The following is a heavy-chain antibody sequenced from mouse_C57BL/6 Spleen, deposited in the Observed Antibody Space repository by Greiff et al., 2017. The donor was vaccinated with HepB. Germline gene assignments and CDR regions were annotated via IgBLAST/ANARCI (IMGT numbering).Heavy chain of an antibody. CDR1: GYSFTSYY. CDR2: IYPGSGNT. V-gene: IGHV1-66*01. D-gene: IGHD4-1*01. J-gene: IGHJ3*01. CDR3: AISWDPWFAY. Sequence: QVQLKESGPELVKPGASVKISCKASGYSFTSYYIHWVKQRPGQGLEWIGWIYPGSGNTKYNEKFKGKATLTADTSSSTAYMQLSSLTSEDSAVYYCAISWDPWFAYWGQGTLVTVSA.